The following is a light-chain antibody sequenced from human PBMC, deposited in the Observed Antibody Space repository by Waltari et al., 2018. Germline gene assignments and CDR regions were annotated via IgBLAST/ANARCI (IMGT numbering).Light chain of an antibody. V-gene: IGKV1-5*03. Sequence: DIQMTQSPSTLSASVGDRVTITCRASQSISSWLAWYQQKPGKAPKLLIYKASSLESGVPSRFSGSGSGTEFTLTIISLQPDDFATYYFQQYNSYSLTFGQGTKVEIK. J-gene: IGKJ1*01. CDR1: QSISSW. CDR2: KAS. CDR3: QQYNSYSLT.